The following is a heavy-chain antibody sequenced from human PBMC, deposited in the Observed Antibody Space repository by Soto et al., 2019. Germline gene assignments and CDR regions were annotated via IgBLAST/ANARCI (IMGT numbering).Heavy chain of an antibody. CDR3: AKDYCSGGSCYFGYYGMDV. Sequence: GGSLRLSCAASGFTFSSYAMSWVRQAPGKGLEWVSAISGSGGSTYYADSVKGRFTISRGNSKNTLYLQMNSLRAEDTAVYYCAKDYCSGGSCYFGYYGMDVWGQGTTVTVSS. D-gene: IGHD2-15*01. CDR1: GFTFSSYA. J-gene: IGHJ6*02. CDR2: ISGSGGST. V-gene: IGHV3-23*01.